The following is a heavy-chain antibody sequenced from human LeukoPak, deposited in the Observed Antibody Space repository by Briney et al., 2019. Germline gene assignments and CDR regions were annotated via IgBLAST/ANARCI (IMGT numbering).Heavy chain of an antibody. J-gene: IGHJ4*02. CDR2: ISSSSSYI. CDR1: GFTFSSYS. D-gene: IGHD3-22*01. V-gene: IGHV3-21*01. CDR3: ASQRSYYDSSGYRDFDY. Sequence: GGSLRLSCAASGFTFSSYSMNWARQAPGKGLEWVSSISSSSSYIYYADSVKGRFTISRDNAKNSLYLQMNSLRAEDTAVYYCASQRSYYDSSGYRDFDYWGQGTLVTVSS.